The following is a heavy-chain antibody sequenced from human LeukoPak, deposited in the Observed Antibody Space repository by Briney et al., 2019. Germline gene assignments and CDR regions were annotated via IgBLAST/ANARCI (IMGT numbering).Heavy chain of an antibody. V-gene: IGHV4-39*02. Sequence: PSETLSLTCTVSGGSISSSSYYWGWIRQPPGKGLEWIGSIYYSGSTYYNPSLKSRVTISVDTSKNQFSLKLSSVTAADTAVYYCARDLRSSSWYYGSGDGMDVWGQGTTVTVSS. CDR2: IYYSGST. CDR3: ARDLRSSSWYYGSGDGMDV. J-gene: IGHJ6*02. D-gene: IGHD6-13*01. CDR1: GGSISSSSYY.